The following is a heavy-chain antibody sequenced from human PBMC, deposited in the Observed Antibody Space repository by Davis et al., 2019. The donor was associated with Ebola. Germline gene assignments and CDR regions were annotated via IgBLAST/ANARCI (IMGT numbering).Heavy chain of an antibody. J-gene: IGHJ4*02. Sequence: GESLKISCKGSGYSFTSYWINWVRQMPGKGLEWMGRIDPSDSYTNYSPSFQGHVTISADKSISTAYLQWSSLKASDTAMYYCARYYYGSGSYYEFDYWGQGTLVTVSS. CDR2: IDPSDSYT. CDR3: ARYYYGSGSYYEFDY. D-gene: IGHD3-10*01. V-gene: IGHV5-10-1*01. CDR1: GYSFTSYW.